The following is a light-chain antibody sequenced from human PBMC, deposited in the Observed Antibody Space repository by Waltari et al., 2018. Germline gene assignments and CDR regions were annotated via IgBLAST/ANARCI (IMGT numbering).Light chain of an antibody. V-gene: IGLV6-57*03. CDR2: END. J-gene: IGLJ2*01. CDR3: QSSDTTNHVV. CDR1: NPSIASNY. Sequence: NFILTQPHSVSESPGKTVAISCTRNNPSIASNYVQWYQQRPGSAPTTVIYENDQRPSGVPDRFSGSIDSSSNSASLTISGLKTEDEADYYCQSSDTTNHVVFGGGTKLTVL.